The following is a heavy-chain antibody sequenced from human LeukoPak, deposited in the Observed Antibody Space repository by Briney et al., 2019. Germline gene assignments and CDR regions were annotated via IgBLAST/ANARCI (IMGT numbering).Heavy chain of an antibody. CDR1: GGSISSGSYY. Sequence: SETLSLTSAVPGGSISSGSYYWSWIRQPAGKGLEWIGRIYTSGSTNYNPSLKSRVTISVDTSKNQFSLKLSSVTAADTAVYYCAREGYDFWSGYYSKSYYYYGMDVWGQGTTVTVSS. D-gene: IGHD3-3*01. J-gene: IGHJ6*02. CDR2: IYTSGST. CDR3: AREGYDFWSGYYSKSYYYYGMDV. V-gene: IGHV4-61*02.